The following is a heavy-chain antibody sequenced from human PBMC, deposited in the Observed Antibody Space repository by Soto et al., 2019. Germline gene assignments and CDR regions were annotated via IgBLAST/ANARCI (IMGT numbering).Heavy chain of an antibody. J-gene: IGHJ4*02. D-gene: IGHD6-19*01. CDR2: INGANGNT. CDR1: GYTFTSYA. Sequence: ASVKVSCKASGYTFTSYAMHWVRQAPGQRLEWMGWINGANGNTKYSQKFQGRATITRDTSASTAYMELSSLRSEDTAVYYCTRVSGISVAEVWGQGSLVTVSS. CDR3: TRVSGISVAEV. V-gene: IGHV1-3*01.